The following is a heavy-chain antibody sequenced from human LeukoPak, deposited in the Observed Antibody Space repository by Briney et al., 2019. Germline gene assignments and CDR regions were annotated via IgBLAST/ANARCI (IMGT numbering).Heavy chain of an antibody. Sequence: SETLSLTCTVSGGSISSGSYYWSWIRQPAGKGLEWIGRIYTSGSTNYNPSLKSRVTISVDTSKNQFFLKLSSVTAADTAVYYCARGYSSGWSRARAEYFQHWGQGTLVTVSS. CDR3: ARGYSSGWSRARAEYFQH. D-gene: IGHD6-19*01. CDR2: IYTSGST. J-gene: IGHJ1*01. V-gene: IGHV4-61*02. CDR1: GGSISSGSYY.